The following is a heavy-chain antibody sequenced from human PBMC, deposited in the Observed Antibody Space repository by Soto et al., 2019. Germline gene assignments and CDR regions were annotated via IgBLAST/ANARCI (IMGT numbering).Heavy chain of an antibody. CDR2: VSYTGDT. J-gene: IGHJ6*02. D-gene: IGHD4-17*01. Sequence: QVQLQQSGPRLVKPSETLSLTCTVSSGPDRSHNWGWIRQPPGRGLECIGYVSYTGDTAYNPSLRSRVSISAVTSTNDSSLTLSPGTAADTAVYYCVRQGIDYLHGLVDVWGQGTTVSVSS. CDR1: SGPDRSHN. V-gene: IGHV4-59*08. CDR3: VRQGIDYLHGLVDV.